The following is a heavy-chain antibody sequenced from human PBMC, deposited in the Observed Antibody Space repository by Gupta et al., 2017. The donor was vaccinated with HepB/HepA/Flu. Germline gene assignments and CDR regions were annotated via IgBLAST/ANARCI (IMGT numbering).Heavy chain of an antibody. D-gene: IGHD2-2*02. V-gene: IGHV3-23*01. J-gene: IGHJ2*01. Sequence: EVQLLESGGGLVQPGGSLRLSCAASGFTFSSYAMSWVRQAPGKGLELVSAISGSGGSTYYADSVKGRFTISRDNSKNTLYLQMNSLRAEDTAVYYCAKQGEFVVVPAAIIEYFDLWGRGTLVTVSS. CDR3: AKQGEFVVVPAAIIEYFDL. CDR1: GFTFSSYA. CDR2: ISGSGGST.